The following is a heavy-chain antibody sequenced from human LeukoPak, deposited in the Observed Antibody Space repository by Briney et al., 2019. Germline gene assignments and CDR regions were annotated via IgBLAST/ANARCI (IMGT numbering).Heavy chain of an antibody. Sequence: FETLSLTCTVSGGSISGYYWSWIRQAPGKGLEWIGNIYYSGSTNYNPFLTSRVTISVDTSKNHFSLKLTSVTAADTAVYYCARHGTLGSTTYPLDYWGQGTLVTVSS. V-gene: IGHV4-59*08. D-gene: IGHD1-26*01. J-gene: IGHJ4*02. CDR2: IYYSGST. CDR3: ARHGTLGSTTYPLDY. CDR1: GGSISGYY.